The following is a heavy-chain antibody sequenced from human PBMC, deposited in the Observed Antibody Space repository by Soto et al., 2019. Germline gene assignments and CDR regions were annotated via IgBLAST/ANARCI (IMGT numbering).Heavy chain of an antibody. CDR3: GTWRGSSWFDY. CDR2: IFSSDSSA. V-gene: IGHV5-51*01. Sequence: GESLKISCKASGFTFSSYSLGWVRHMPGKGLQWMGNIFSSDSSAKYSPSFVGQVTISVDRSINTAYLQWSSLKASDTAIYYCGTWRGSSWFDYWGPGTLVTVLL. D-gene: IGHD2-2*01. CDR1: GFTFSSYS. J-gene: IGHJ4*02.